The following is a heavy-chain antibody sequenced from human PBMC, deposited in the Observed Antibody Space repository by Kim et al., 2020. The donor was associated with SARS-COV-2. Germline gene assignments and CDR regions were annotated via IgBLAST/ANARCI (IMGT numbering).Heavy chain of an antibody. CDR3: VRDLDSSEPGG. CDR2: ISGRSSHI. J-gene: IGHJ4*02. V-gene: IGHV3-21*01. D-gene: IGHD6-19*01. CDR1: GFTFNSQS. Sequence: GGSLRLSCAASGFTFNSQSMNWVRQAPGKGLEWISSISGRSSHIYYADSVKGRFAISRDNAKNSLFLQMNILRAEDTAVYYCVRDLDSSEPGGWGQGTLVTVSS.